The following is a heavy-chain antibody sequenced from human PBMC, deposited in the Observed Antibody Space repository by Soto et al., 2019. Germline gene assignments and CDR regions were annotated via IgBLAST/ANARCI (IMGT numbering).Heavy chain of an antibody. D-gene: IGHD1-26*01. CDR1: GFTFSSYS. V-gene: IGHV3-21*01. CDR2: ISSSSSYI. CDR3: ARISGSYYYYYGVDV. Sequence: PGGSLRLSCAASGFTFSSYSMNWVRQAPGKGLEWVSSISSSSSYIYYADSVKGRFTISRDNAKNSLYLQMNSLRAEDTAVYYCARISGSYYYYYGVDVWGQGTTVTVAS. J-gene: IGHJ6*02.